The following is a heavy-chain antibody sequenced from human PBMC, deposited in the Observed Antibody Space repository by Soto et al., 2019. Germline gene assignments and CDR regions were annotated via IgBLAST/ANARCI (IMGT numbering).Heavy chain of an antibody. CDR2: IIPIFGTA. J-gene: IGHJ5*01. CDR1: GDTFGSYG. Sequence: SVKVSCKASGDTFGSYGINWVRQAPGQGLEWMGGIIPIFGTAKYPQKFKGRVTITADESTSTVYMDLSSLSSEDTAVYYCVRGPPYTNYAFAWFDSWGQGTQVTVSS. V-gene: IGHV1-69*13. D-gene: IGHD2-2*01. CDR3: VRGPPYTNYAFAWFDS.